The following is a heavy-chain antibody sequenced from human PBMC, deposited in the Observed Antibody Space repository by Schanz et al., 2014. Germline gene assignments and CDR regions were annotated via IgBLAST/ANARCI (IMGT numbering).Heavy chain of an antibody. V-gene: IGHV1-8*01. CDR2: MNPTTGNR. CDR3: AIHYGDRAL. J-gene: IGHJ4*02. D-gene: IGHD4-17*01. CDR1: GYTFTSYG. Sequence: QGQLVQSGAEVKKPGASVKVSCKASGYTFTSYGITWVRQAPGQGLEWMGWMNPTTGNRGYAQNFQGGVSMTRESSLKTAYREMTDLKFEDASLYYCAIHYGDRALWGQGTLIAVSS.